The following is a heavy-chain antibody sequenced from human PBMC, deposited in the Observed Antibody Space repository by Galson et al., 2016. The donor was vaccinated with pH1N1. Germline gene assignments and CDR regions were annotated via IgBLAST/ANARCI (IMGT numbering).Heavy chain of an antibody. V-gene: IGHV1-69*06. CDR2: IIPLFGTG. Sequence: SVKVSCKASRGTFSNYVINWVRQAPGQGLEWMGGIIPLFGTGYNARNFQGRFTITADKSTSTTYMELNSLTSEDTALYFCARDGGRAGAFDIWGPGTMATVSS. CDR1: RGTFSNYV. J-gene: IGHJ3*02. CDR3: ARDGGRAGAFDI. D-gene: IGHD6-25*01.